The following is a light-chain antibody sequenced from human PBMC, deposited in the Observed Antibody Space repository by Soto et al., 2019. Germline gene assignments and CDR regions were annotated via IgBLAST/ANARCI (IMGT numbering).Light chain of an antibody. Sequence: QSALTQPPSASGSPGQSVTISCTGTSSEVGRHNYVSWYQQHPGKAPKLLIFEVNKRPSGVPDRFSASTSGITASLTVSGLQTEDEAAYYCSSYTDTDNFVIFGGGTKVTVL. V-gene: IGLV2-8*01. CDR3: SSYTDTDNFVI. CDR2: EVN. CDR1: SSEVGRHNY. J-gene: IGLJ2*01.